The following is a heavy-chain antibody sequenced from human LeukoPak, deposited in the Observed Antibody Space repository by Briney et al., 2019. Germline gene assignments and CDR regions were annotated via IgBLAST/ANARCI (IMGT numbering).Heavy chain of an antibody. CDR3: SRSYYSSSWYYFDH. CDR2: ISIGDGRT. Sequence: ASVKVSCKTSGYTFNNFGITWVRQAPGQGPEWIGWISIGDGRTHYGRKFQDRVSMTRDMSSNTAFLELSSLRSDDTAVYFCSRSYYSSSWYYFDHWGQGTLVTVSS. CDR1: GYTFNNFG. J-gene: IGHJ4*02. D-gene: IGHD2-15*01. V-gene: IGHV1-18*01.